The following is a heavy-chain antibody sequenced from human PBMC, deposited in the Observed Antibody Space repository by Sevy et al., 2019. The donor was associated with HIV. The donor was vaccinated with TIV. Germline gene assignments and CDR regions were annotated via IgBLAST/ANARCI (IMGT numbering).Heavy chain of an antibody. J-gene: IGHJ3*02. D-gene: IGHD6-13*01. CDR3: AKFAGSHDAFDI. CDR1: GFTFSSYA. V-gene: IGHV3-23*01. CDR2: ISGSGGST. Sequence: GGSLRLSCAASGFTFSSYAMSWVRQAPGKGLEWVSAISGSGGSTYYANSVKGRFSISRDNSENTRYLQMNSLRAEDTAVYYCAKFAGSHDAFDIWGQGTMVTVSS.